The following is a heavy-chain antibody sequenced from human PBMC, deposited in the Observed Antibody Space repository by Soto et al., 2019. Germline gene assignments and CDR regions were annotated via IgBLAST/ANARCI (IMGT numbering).Heavy chain of an antibody. V-gene: IGHV3-30*18. CDR1: GFTFDTYG. D-gene: IGHD2-2*01. CDR2: ISYDGSNR. Sequence: QVQLVESGGGVVQPGRSLRLSCAASGFTFDTYGMHWVRQAPGKGLEWVAVISYDGSNRYYADSVKGRFTISRDNSKNTLYLQMNSLRSEDTAVYYCAKDHIVAAAPDYWGQVTLVTVSS. J-gene: IGHJ4*02. CDR3: AKDHIVAAAPDY.